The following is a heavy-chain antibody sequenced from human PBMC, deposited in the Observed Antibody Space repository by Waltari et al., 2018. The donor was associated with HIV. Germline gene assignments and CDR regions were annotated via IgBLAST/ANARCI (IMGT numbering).Heavy chain of an antibody. CDR1: GGTFGSYN. D-gene: IGHD2-15*01. Sequence: QVQLVQSGAEVKKPESSVKVSCKASGGTFGSYNLTWGRQAPGQGPEWMGGIIPMFGTVTYAQKFQGRVTMTADKSTSTVYLELSSLRSEDTAVYYCARGGCSGGTCYSKSFDLWGQGTMVTVSS. CDR3: ARGGCSGGTCYSKSFDL. J-gene: IGHJ3*01. CDR2: IIPMFGTV. V-gene: IGHV1-69*06.